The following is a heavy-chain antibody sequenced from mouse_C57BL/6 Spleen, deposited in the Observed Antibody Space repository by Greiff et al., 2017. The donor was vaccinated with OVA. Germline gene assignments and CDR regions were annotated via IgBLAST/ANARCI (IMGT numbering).Heavy chain of an antibody. V-gene: IGHV5-4*01. Sequence: EVKVVESGGGLVKPGGSLKLSCAASGFTFSSYAMSWVRQTPEKRLEWVATISDGGSYTYYPDNVKGRFTISRDNAKNNLYLQMSHLKSEDTAMYYCARDPRAWFAYWGQGTLVTVSA. CDR1: GFTFSSYA. CDR3: ARDPRAWFAY. CDR2: ISDGGSYT. J-gene: IGHJ3*01.